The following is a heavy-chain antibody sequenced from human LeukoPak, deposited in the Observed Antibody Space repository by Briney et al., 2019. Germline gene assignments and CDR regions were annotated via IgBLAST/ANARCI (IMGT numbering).Heavy chain of an antibody. Sequence: PGGSLRLSCAVSGFTFRSKWMTWVRQAPGKGLEWVASIKEDGSEKYYVDSVKGRFTISRDNAKNSLYLQMNSLRVEDTAVYYCARHGFYTFDIWGQGTMITVSS. CDR3: ARHGFYTFDI. CDR1: GFTFRSKW. CDR2: IKEDGSEK. D-gene: IGHD5-24*01. V-gene: IGHV3-7*01. J-gene: IGHJ3*02.